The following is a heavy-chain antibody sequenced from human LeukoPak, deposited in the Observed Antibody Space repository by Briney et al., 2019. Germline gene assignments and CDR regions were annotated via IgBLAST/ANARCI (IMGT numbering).Heavy chain of an antibody. Sequence: SQTLSLTCAISGDSVSSNSAAWNWIRQSPSRGLEWLGRTYYRSKWYNDYAVSVRSRITINPDTSKNQFSLQLNSVTPEDTAVYYCARKNKWELPTDWFDPWGQGTLVTVSS. V-gene: IGHV6-1*01. CDR1: GDSVSSNSAA. CDR3: ARKNKWELPTDWFDP. J-gene: IGHJ5*02. CDR2: TYYRSKWYN. D-gene: IGHD1-26*01.